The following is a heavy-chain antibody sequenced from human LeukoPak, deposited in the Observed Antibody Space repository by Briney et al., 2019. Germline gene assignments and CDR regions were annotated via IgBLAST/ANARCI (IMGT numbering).Heavy chain of an antibody. CDR1: GFTFSNAW. CDR3: TTSWMVRGVIVHFDY. V-gene: IGHV3-15*01. D-gene: IGHD3-10*01. CDR2: IKSKTDGGTT. J-gene: IGHJ4*02. Sequence: GGSLRLSCAASGFTFSNAWMSWVRQAPGKGLEWVGRIKSKTDGGTTDYAAPGKGRFTISRDDSKNTLYMQMNILKTKDISLAYCTTSWMVRGVIVHFDYWGQGTLVTVSS.